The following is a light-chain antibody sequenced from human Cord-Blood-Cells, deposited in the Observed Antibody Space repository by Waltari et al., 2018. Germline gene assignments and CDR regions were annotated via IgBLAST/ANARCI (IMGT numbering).Light chain of an antibody. CDR1: SSDVGSYNL. J-gene: IGLJ2*01. CDR3: CSYAGSVL. CDR2: EGS. Sequence: QSALTQPASVSGSPGQSITISCTGTSSDVGSYNLVSCYQQHPGKAPKLMIYEGSKRPSGVSNRFSGSKSDNTASLTISGLQAEDEADYYCCSYAGSVLFGGGTKLTVL. V-gene: IGLV2-23*01.